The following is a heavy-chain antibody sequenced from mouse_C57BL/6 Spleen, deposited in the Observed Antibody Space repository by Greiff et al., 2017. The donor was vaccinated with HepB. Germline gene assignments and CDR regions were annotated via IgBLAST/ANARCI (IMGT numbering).Heavy chain of an antibody. D-gene: IGHD1-1*02. Sequence: EVQVVESGGGLVKPGGSLKLSCAASGFTFSDYGMHWVRQAPEKGLEWVAYISSGSSTIYYADTVKGRFTISRDNAKNTLFLQMTSLRSEDTAMYYGANRWGAWFAYWGQGTLVTVSA. CDR1: GFTFSDYG. CDR2: ISSGSSTI. V-gene: IGHV5-17*01. J-gene: IGHJ3*01. CDR3: ANRWGAWFAY.